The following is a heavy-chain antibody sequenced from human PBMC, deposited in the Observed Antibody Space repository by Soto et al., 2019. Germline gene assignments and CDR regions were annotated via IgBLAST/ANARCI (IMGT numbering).Heavy chain of an antibody. Sequence: GSLRLSCAASGFTFNHYAMSWVRQAAGKGLEWVSIIIANGGTFYADSVKGRFTISRDNSKNTVYLQMSSLRVEDTAIYYCAKDYTVAADPSSVILFDYWGQGALVTVSS. J-gene: IGHJ4*02. CDR3: AKDYTVAADPSSVILFDY. D-gene: IGHD2-15*01. CDR2: IIANGGT. V-gene: IGHV3-23*01. CDR1: GFTFNHYA.